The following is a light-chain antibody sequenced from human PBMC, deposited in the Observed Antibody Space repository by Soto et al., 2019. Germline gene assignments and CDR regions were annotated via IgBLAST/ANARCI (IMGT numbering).Light chain of an antibody. CDR3: VSFTTKSSYV. V-gene: IGLV2-14*03. CDR2: DIN. Sequence: QSVLTQPASVSGSPGQSITISCTGTNSDVDAYIYVSWYQQHPGKAPKLMVYDINNRPSGVSNRFSGSKSANTASLTISGLQADDEADYYCVSFTTKSSYVFGTGTKVTVL. CDR1: NSDVDAYIY. J-gene: IGLJ1*01.